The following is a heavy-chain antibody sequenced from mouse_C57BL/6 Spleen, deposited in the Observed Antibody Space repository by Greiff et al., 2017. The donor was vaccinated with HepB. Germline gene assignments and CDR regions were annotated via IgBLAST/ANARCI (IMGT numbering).Heavy chain of an antibody. CDR2: INPNNGGT. CDR3: ARPVVDAMDY. CDR1: GYTFTDYY. J-gene: IGHJ4*01. V-gene: IGHV1-26*01. Sequence: EVKLQQSGPELVKPGASVKISCKASGYTFTDYYMNWVKQSHGKSLEWIGDINPNNGGTSYNQKFKGKATLTVDKSSSTAYMELRSLTSEDSAVYYCARPVVDAMDYWGQGTSVTVSS. D-gene: IGHD1-1*01.